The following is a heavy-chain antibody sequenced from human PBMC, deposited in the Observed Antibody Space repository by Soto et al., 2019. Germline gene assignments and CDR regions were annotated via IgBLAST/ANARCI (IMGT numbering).Heavy chain of an antibody. D-gene: IGHD3-16*01. V-gene: IGHV1-2*02. CDR3: AREGELVAAATDF. CDR2: IGPNSGVT. Sequence: QVQLVQSGAEVKKPGASVKVSCKASGYTFTGHYMHGVRQAPGGGLEWMGWIGPNSGVTNYAQKFQGRVSMTRDTSISTVYMELTRLTSDDTAVYFCAREGELVAAATDFWGQGPLVTVSS. J-gene: IGHJ4*02. CDR1: GYTFTGHY.